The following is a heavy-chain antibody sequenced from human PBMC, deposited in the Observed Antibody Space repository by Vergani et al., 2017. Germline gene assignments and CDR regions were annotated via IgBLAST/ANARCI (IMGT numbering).Heavy chain of an antibody. V-gene: IGHV4-59*11. Sequence: QVQLQESGPGLVKSSETLSLTCSVSFDSIRNLYCNWIRQPPGKGLEWVGSIHYSEKTNYNPSLKTRVTISVDTSKNQFSLTLTSVTAADTAVYYCASDTHSGQRADRWGQGIPVTV. D-gene: IGHD6-19*01. CDR3: ASDTHSGQRADR. J-gene: IGHJ5*02. CDR1: FDSIRNLY. CDR2: IHYSEKT.